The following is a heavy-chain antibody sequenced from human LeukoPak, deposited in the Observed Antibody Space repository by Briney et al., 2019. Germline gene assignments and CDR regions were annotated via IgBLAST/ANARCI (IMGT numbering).Heavy chain of an antibody. CDR2: ISGSGGST. CDR3: ASYSSGYYLYLDY. Sequence: GGSLRLSCAASGFTVSNNYMSWVRQAPGKGLEWVSAISGSGGSTYYADSVKGRFTISRDNSRNTLYLQMNSLRAEDTAVYYCASYSSGYYLYLDYWGQGTLVTVSS. V-gene: IGHV3-23*01. D-gene: IGHD3-22*01. CDR1: GFTVSNNY. J-gene: IGHJ4*02.